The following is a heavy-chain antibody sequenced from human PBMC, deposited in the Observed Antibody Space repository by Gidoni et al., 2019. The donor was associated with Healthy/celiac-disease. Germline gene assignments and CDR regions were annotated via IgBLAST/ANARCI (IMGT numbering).Heavy chain of an antibody. J-gene: IGHJ6*02. V-gene: IGHV4-39*01. D-gene: IGHD3-3*01. CDR1: GGSISSSSYY. CDR2: IYYSGST. CDR3: ARIGAQRPFTDPYDFWSGFGLHYYGMDV. Sequence: QLQLQESGPGLVKPSETLSLTCTVSGGSISSSSYYWGWIRQPPGKGLEWIGSIYYSGSTYYNPSLKSRVTISVDTSKNQFSLKLSSVTAADTAVYYCARIGAQRPFTDPYDFWSGFGLHYYGMDVWGQGTTVTVSS.